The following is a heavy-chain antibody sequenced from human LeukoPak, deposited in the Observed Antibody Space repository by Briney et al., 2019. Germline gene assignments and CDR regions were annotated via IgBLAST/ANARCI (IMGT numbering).Heavy chain of an antibody. V-gene: IGHV4-4*01. D-gene: IGHD1-26*01. CDR2: IYHSGSP. J-gene: IGHJ3*02. Sequence: SLSLTCTVSGGSISSSNWWIWVRQPPGKGPEWIGEIYHSGSPNYNPSLKSRVTISVDKSKNQFFLNLTSVTAADRAVYFCARAGRRTFAFDIWGPGTLVTVSS. CDR3: ARAGRRTFAFDI. CDR1: GGSISSSNW.